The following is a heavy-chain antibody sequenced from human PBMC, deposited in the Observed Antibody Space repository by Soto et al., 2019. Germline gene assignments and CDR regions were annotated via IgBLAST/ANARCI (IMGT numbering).Heavy chain of an antibody. D-gene: IGHD2-2*01. CDR2: INTDGSDT. CDR1: GFTFSSDW. V-gene: IGHV3-74*01. J-gene: IGHJ4*02. CDR3: AKRKNCPSTTCFDY. Sequence: PGGSLRLSCAASGFTFSSDWMHWVRQAPGKGLVWVSRINTDGSDTSYADSVKGRFTISRDNAKNTLYLQMNSLRAEDTAVYYCAKRKNCPSTTCFDYWGQGTLVTVSS.